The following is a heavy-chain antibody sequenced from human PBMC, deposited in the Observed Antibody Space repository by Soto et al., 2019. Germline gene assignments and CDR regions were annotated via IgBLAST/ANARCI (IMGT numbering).Heavy chain of an antibody. CDR2: NHYSGPT. Sequence: SETLSLTCTVSGGSVSNGNYYWGWVRQTPVKGLEWIGYNHYSGPTNYNPSLKSRVTISVDTSKNQFSLKLSSVTAADTAVYYCARYGRGYIYGPYYYYYYGMDVWGQGTTVTVSS. J-gene: IGHJ6*02. CDR3: ARYGRGYIYGPYYYYYYGMDV. V-gene: IGHV4-61*01. CDR1: GGSVSNGNYY. D-gene: IGHD5-18*01.